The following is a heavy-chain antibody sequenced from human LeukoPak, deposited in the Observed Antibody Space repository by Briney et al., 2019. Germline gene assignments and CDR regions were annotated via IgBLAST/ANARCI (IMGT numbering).Heavy chain of an antibody. CDR2: IKSKNDDGTT. CDR3: TTHYGSGSFCAFDI. V-gene: IGHV3-15*01. Sequence: GGSLSPSSAASGFTFTSYSMNWVRQAPGKGLEWVGRIKSKNDDGTTDYAAPVRGRFTISRDDSKNTLYLQMNSLKTEDTAVYYCTTHYGSGSFCAFDILGQAVKLTVSS. J-gene: IGHJ3*02. CDR1: GFTFTSYS. D-gene: IGHD3-10*01.